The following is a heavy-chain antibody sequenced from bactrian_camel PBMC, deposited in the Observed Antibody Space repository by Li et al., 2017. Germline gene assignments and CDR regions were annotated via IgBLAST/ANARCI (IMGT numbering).Heavy chain of an antibody. J-gene: IGHJ6*01. Sequence: VQLVESGGGLVQPGGSLRLSCAASGFTFSAYAMTWVRQAPGKGLEWVSGINSDGSYTYDADSVKGRVTISRDNAQNTVYLQMNSLKSEDTALTYCSTGGVWTDFEYWGQGTQVTVS. CDR2: INSDGSYT. CDR1: GFTFSAYA. V-gene: IGHV3S40*01. D-gene: IGHD8*01. CDR3: STGGVWTDFEY.